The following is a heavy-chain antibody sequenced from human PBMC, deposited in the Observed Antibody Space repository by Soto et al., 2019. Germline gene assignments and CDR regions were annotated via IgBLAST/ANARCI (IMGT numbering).Heavy chain of an antibody. CDR3: ARSGYSSSHNWFDP. CDR1: GGSISSSNW. Sequence: SETLSLTXAVSGGSISSSNWWSWVRQPPGKGLEWIGEIYHSGSTNYNPSLKSRVTISVDKSKNQFSLKLSSVTAADTAVYYCARSGYSSSHNWFDPWGQGTLVTVSS. D-gene: IGHD6-13*01. V-gene: IGHV4-4*02. J-gene: IGHJ5*02. CDR2: IYHSGST.